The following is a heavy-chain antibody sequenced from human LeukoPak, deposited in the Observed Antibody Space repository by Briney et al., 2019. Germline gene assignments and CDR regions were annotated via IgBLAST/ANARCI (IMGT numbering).Heavy chain of an antibody. CDR1: GGSISSSNW. CDR2: ISHSGST. D-gene: IGHD3-10*01. V-gene: IGHV4-4*02. CDR3: ARDRLMVRGIYYYYYMDV. J-gene: IGHJ6*03. Sequence: SETLSLTCAVSGGSISSSNWWNRVRQPPGQGLAWIGEISHSGSTNHNPPLSRVTISVDKSKNQFSLKLSSVTAADTAVYYCARDRLMVRGIYYYYYMDVWGKGTTVTISS.